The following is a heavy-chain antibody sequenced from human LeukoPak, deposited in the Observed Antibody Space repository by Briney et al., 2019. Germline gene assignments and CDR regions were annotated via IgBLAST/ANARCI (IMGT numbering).Heavy chain of an antibody. D-gene: IGHD1-26*01. Sequence: GGSLRLSCAASGFTFSNYSMHWVRQAPGKGLEWVSYISSSSSTIYVADSVKGRFTISRDNAKNSLYLQMNSLRAEDTAVYYCARDLVGTTYDYWGQGTLVTVSS. J-gene: IGHJ4*02. V-gene: IGHV3-48*01. CDR1: GFTFSNYS. CDR2: ISSSSSTI. CDR3: ARDLVGTTYDY.